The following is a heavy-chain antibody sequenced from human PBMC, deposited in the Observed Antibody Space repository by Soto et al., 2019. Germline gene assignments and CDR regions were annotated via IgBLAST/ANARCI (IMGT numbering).Heavy chain of an antibody. CDR3: ASSSSNYDGSNYYYRIDY. Sequence: PSQTLSLTCTISGDSVSSRGAAWNWIRQSPSRGLEWLGRTYYRSKWYNDYAVSVKSRVTINPDTSKNQFSLQLNSVTPEDTAVYYCASSSSNYDGSNYYYRIDYWGQGTLVTVSS. V-gene: IGHV6-1*01. J-gene: IGHJ4*02. CDR1: GDSVSSRGAA. D-gene: IGHD3-22*01. CDR2: TYYRSKWYN.